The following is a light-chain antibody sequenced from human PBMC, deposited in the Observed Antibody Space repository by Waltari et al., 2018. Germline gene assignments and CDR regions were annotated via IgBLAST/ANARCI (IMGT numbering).Light chain of an antibody. CDR3: AAWDDSLSGRV. CDR2: NNN. Sequence: QPVLTHPPSASGTPGQTVSLPCSGTPSNFRQSCVKWYQQFPGTAPKIPCFNNNTRPSGVPDRFSGSKSGTSASLAISGLRSEDEADYYCAAWDDSLSGRVFGGGTKLTV. CDR1: PSNFRQSC. V-gene: IGLV1-47*01. J-gene: IGLJ3*02.